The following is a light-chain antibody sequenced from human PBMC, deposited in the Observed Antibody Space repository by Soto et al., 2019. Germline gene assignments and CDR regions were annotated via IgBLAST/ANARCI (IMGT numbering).Light chain of an antibody. J-gene: IGKJ5*01. CDR2: GAS. Sequence: EIVMTQSPDTLSVSPGERATLSCRASQSVSSNLAWYQQKPGQGPRLLIYGASTRSTGIPARFSGSGSGTEFTLTISSLQSEDFAVYYCQQYNNWPPSITFGQGTRLEIK. CDR1: QSVSSN. V-gene: IGKV3-15*01. CDR3: QQYNNWPPSIT.